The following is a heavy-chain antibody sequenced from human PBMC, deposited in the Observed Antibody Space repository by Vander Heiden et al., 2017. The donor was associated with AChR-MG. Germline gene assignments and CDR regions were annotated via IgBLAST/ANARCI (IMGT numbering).Heavy chain of an antibody. Sequence: EVQLVESGGGLVKPGGSLRLSCAASGFTFSSYSMNWGRQAPGKGLEWVSSISSSSSYIYYADSVKGRFTISRDNAKNSLYLQMNSLRAEDTAVYYCARGLGTMVRGSYYYMDVWGKGTTVTVSS. J-gene: IGHJ6*03. V-gene: IGHV3-21*01. CDR3: ARGLGTMVRGSYYYMDV. CDR1: GFTFSSYS. CDR2: ISSSSSYI. D-gene: IGHD3-10*01.